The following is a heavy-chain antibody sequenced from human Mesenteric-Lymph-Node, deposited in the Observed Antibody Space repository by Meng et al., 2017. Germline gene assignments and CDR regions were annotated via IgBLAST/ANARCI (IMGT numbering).Heavy chain of an antibody. Sequence: QAQLVQPGGEVKKPGASVKVSCKASGYTFTNYGITWVRQAPGQGLEWMGWISAYNGNTNYAQTLQGRLTMTTDTSTSTAYMELRSLRSDDTAVYYCAREGLVGDLRYFDLWGRGTLVTVSS. CDR3: AREGLVGDLRYFDL. V-gene: IGHV1-18*01. J-gene: IGHJ2*01. CDR2: ISAYNGNT. CDR1: GYTFTNYG. D-gene: IGHD3-16*01.